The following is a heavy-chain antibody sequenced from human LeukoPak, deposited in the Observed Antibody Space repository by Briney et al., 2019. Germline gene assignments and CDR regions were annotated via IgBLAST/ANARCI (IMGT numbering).Heavy chain of an antibody. J-gene: IGHJ4*02. CDR1: GVSISSYY. D-gene: IGHD6-19*01. Sequence: SGTLSLTCAVSGVSISSYYWSWIRQPAGKGLEWIGRIYTSRSTNYNPSLKSRGAMSVDTSKNQFSLKQRSVTAADTAVYYCARGATAVAFDYWGQGTLVTVSS. CDR2: IYTSRST. V-gene: IGHV4-4*07. CDR3: ARGATAVAFDY.